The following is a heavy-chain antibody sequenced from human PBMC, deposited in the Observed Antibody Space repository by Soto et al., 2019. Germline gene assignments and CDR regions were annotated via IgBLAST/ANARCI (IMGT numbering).Heavy chain of an antibody. CDR1: GFTFSSYG. J-gene: IGHJ4*02. CDR3: AKAFHPQTFDY. V-gene: IGHV3-30*18. CDR2: ISYDGSNK. Sequence: HPGGSLRLSCAASGFTFSSYGMHWVRQAPGKGLEWVAVISYDGSNKYYADSVKGRFTISRDNSKNTLYLQMNSLRAEDTAVYYCAKAFHPQTFDYWGLGTLVTVSS.